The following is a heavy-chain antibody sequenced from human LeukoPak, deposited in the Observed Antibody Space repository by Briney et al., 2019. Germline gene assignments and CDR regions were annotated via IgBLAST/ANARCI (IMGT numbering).Heavy chain of an antibody. CDR3: GRDRAYSDEEYYFDY. Sequence: ASVKVTCKASGYTITSYAIHWARHDPGQRNELIGWINSSNGNTKYSQKFQGRVTITRATSASTAYMELSNMRSEDKAVNYCGRDRAYSDEEYYFDYWGQGTLVTVSS. D-gene: IGHD2-21*01. V-gene: IGHV1-3*01. CDR2: INSSNGNT. CDR1: GYTITSYA. J-gene: IGHJ4*02.